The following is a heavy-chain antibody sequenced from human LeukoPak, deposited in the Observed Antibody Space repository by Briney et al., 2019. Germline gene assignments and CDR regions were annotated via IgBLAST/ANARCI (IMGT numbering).Heavy chain of an antibody. J-gene: IGHJ6*02. D-gene: IGHD3-3*01. CDR3: ARDLRQDYYYYYGMDV. CDR1: GGSIGSYY. V-gene: IGHV4-59*08. Sequence: SETLSLTCTVSGGSIGSYYWSWIRQPPGKGLEWIGYIYYSGSTNYNPSLKSRVTISVDTSKNQFPLNLSSVTAADTAVYYCARDLRQDYYYYYGMDVWGQGTTVTVSS. CDR2: IYYSGST.